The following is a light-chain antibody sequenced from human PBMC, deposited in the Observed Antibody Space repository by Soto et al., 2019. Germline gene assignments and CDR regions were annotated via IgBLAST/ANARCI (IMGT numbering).Light chain of an antibody. CDR1: QSVSSSY. CDR3: QHYNSYPEA. J-gene: IGKJ1*01. V-gene: IGKV3-20*01. CDR2: GAS. Sequence: EIGLTQSPGTLSLSPGERATLSCRASQSVSSSYLAWYQQKPGQAPRLLIYGASSGATGIPDRFSGSGSGTDFTLTISSLQSDDFATYYCQHYNSYPEAFGQGTKVDIK.